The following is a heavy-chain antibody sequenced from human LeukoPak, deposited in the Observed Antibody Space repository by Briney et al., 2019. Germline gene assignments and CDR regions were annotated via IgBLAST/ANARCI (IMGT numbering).Heavy chain of an antibody. CDR1: GGSISSSTYY. CDR3: ARDRRGSGRPLYYYYYYMDV. V-gene: IGHV4-39*07. J-gene: IGHJ6*03. CDR2: IYYSGST. Sequence: SETLSLTCTVSGGSISSSTYYWGWIRQPPGKGLEWIGSIYYSGSTYYNPSLKSRVIISVDTSKNQFSLNLSSVTAADTAVYYCARDRRGSGRPLYYYYYYMDVWGKGTTVTISS. D-gene: IGHD3-10*01.